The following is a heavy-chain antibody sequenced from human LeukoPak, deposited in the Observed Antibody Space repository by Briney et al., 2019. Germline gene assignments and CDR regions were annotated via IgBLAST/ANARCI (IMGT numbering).Heavy chain of an antibody. D-gene: IGHD3-10*01. J-gene: IGHJ4*02. V-gene: IGHV3-23*01. CDR1: GFTFSSYW. CDR2: ISGSGGST. CDR3: AKDSPNNYGSGSYLQGYFDY. Sequence: GGSLRLSCAASGFTFSSYWMHWVRQAPGKGLEWVSAISGSGGSTYYADSVKGRFTISRDNSKNTLYLQMNSLRAEDTAVYYCAKDSPNNYGSGSYLQGYFDYWGQGTLVTVSS.